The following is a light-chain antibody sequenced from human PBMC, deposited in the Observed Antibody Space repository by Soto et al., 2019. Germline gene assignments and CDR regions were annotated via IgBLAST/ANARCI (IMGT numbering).Light chain of an antibody. CDR2: AAS. V-gene: IGKV1-39*01. Sequence: DIQMTQSPSSLSASVGDRVTITCRASQSISSYLNWYQQKPGKAPKLLISAASSLQSRVPSRFSGSGSGTDFTLTISSLQPEDFATYYCQQSYSSPYTFGQGTKLQIK. CDR3: QQSYSSPYT. J-gene: IGKJ2*01. CDR1: QSISSY.